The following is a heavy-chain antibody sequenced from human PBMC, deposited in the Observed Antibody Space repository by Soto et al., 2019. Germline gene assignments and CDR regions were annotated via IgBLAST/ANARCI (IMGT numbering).Heavy chain of an antibody. Sequence: GASVKVSCKASGYTFTGYYMHWVRQAPGQGLEWMGWINPNSGGTNYAQKFQGRVTMTRDTSISTAYMELSRLRSGDTAVYYCARAKNPTVSTDYWGQGTLVTVSS. J-gene: IGHJ4*02. V-gene: IGHV1-2*02. D-gene: IGHD4-17*01. CDR1: GYTFTGYY. CDR2: INPNSGGT. CDR3: ARAKNPTVSTDY.